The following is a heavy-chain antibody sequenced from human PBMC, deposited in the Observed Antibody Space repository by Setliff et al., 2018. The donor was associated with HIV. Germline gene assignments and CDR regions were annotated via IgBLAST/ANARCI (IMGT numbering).Heavy chain of an antibody. CDR3: ARRTIWGDAFDI. Sequence: SETLSLTCTVSGGSLIGGDYFWTWIRQPPGKGLEWIGYISFSGNTYYNPSLKSPLTISMDTSKNQFSLNLSSVTAADTAIYYCARRTIWGDAFDIWGQGTMVTVSS. V-gene: IGHV4-30-4*08. CDR1: GGSLIGGDYF. D-gene: IGHD3-16*01. CDR2: ISFSGNT. J-gene: IGHJ3*02.